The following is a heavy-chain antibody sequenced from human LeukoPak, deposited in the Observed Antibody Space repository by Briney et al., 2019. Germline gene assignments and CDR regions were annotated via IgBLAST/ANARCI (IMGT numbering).Heavy chain of an antibody. J-gene: IGHJ4*02. Sequence: GGSLRLSCAASGFTLSSYSMNWVRQAPGKGLEWVSSISSSSSYIYYADSVKGRFTISRDNFKNTLYLQMNSLRAADTAVYYCAKSSFVAAAGSYYFDYWGQGTLVTVSS. V-gene: IGHV3-21*04. CDR2: ISSSSSYI. CDR1: GFTLSSYS. CDR3: AKSSFVAAAGSYYFDY. D-gene: IGHD6-13*01.